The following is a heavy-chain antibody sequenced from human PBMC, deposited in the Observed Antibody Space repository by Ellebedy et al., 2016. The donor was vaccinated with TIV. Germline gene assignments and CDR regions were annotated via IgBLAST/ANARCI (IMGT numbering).Heavy chain of an antibody. Sequence: SETLSLXCAVYGGSFSGYYWSWIRQPPGKGLEWIGEINHSGSTNYNPSLKSRVTISVDTSKNQFSLKLSSVTAADTAVYYCARSPVYYGSGSSLDYWGQGTLVTVSS. V-gene: IGHV4-34*01. CDR1: GGSFSGYY. D-gene: IGHD3-10*01. J-gene: IGHJ4*02. CDR3: ARSPVYYGSGSSLDY. CDR2: INHSGST.